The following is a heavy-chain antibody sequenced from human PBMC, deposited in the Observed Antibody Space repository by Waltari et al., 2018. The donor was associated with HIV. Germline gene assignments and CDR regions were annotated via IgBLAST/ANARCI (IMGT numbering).Heavy chain of an antibody. V-gene: IGHV1-69*12. CDR1: GSTVRSSA. CDR3: AKTGQLSQLYSFDY. Sequence: QVQLVQSGAEVKKPGSPVKVAWKASGSTVRSSAIRWVRQAPGQGLEWKGGIIPMFGTPSYARKFQGRVTITADASTSTVYMDLNSLRSEDTAVYYCAKTGQLSQLYSFDYWGQGTVVTVSS. CDR2: IIPMFGTP. D-gene: IGHD1-1*01. J-gene: IGHJ4*02.